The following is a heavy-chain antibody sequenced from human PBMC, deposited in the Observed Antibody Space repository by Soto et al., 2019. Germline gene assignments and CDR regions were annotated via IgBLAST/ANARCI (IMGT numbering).Heavy chain of an antibody. CDR1: GITLNCYD. V-gene: IGHV3-48*03. CDR3: ATTGFYYSSSWPDS. D-gene: IGHD6-13*01. Sequence: EVQVVESGGGWVQPGGSLRLSCTASGITLNCYDMNWVRQAPGRGLVWIAYISSGGGTTYHADTVTGRFTISRDKAKNSLALQVTSLRAEDTAVYYCATTGFYYSSSWPDSWGQGTLVTVSS. J-gene: IGHJ5*01. CDR2: ISSGGGTT.